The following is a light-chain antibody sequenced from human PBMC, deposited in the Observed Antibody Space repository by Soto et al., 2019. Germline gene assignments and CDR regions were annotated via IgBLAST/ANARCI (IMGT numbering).Light chain of an antibody. CDR3: QQYGFS. Sequence: DIHMTQSPSTLSASVGDRVTITCRASQSVSYWLAWYQQKPGKAPKLLIHDASSLESGVPSRFRGGGSGQEFTLTISGLQPDDFATYYCQQYGFSFGTGTKVEMK. V-gene: IGKV1-5*01. CDR1: QSVSYW. J-gene: IGKJ3*01. CDR2: DAS.